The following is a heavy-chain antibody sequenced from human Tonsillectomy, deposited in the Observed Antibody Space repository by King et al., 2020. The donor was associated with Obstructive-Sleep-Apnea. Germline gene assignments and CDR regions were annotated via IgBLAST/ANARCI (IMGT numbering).Heavy chain of an antibody. J-gene: IGHJ4*02. D-gene: IGHD6-19*01. CDR1: GYTFPSYT. CDR2: INAGKGNT. Sequence: QLVQSGAEVKKPGASVKVSCEASGYTFPSYTMHWVRQAPGQRLEWMGWINAGKGNTKYSQKFQGRVTITRDTSASTAYMERSSLRSEDTAVYYCARDRHSSGWYFFDYWGQGTLVTVSS. CDR3: ARDRHSSGWYFFDY. V-gene: IGHV1-3*01.